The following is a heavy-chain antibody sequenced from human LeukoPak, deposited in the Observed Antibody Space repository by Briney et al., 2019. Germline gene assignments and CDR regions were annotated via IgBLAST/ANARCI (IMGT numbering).Heavy chain of an antibody. V-gene: IGHV3-48*01. Sequence: GGSLRLTCAASGFTFSSYSMNWVRQAPGKGLEWVSYISSRSSTIYYADSVKGRFTISRDNAKNSLYLQMNSLRAEDTAVYYCARDQDTAMVRYMDVWGKGTTVTVSS. CDR1: GFTFSSYS. D-gene: IGHD5-18*01. CDR3: ARDQDTAMVRYMDV. J-gene: IGHJ6*03. CDR2: ISSRSSTI.